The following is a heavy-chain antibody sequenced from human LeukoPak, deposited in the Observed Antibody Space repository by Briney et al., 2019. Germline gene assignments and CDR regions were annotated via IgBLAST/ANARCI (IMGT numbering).Heavy chain of an antibody. J-gene: IGHJ4*02. Sequence: AGESLKISCKGSGYNFTSYWIGWVRQMPGKGLEWVGIIYPSDSDTRYSPSFQGQVTISAVKSISTAYLQWSSLKASDTAIYYCARQGSSLVPPDYWGQGTLVTVSS. V-gene: IGHV5-51*01. CDR1: GYNFTSYW. CDR3: ARQGSSLVPPDY. D-gene: IGHD6-13*01. CDR2: IYPSDSDT.